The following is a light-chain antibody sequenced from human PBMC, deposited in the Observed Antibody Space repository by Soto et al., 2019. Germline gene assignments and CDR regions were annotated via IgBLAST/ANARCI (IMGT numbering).Light chain of an antibody. CDR1: SSDIGRYNY. J-gene: IGLJ1*01. Sequence: QSALTQPASVSGSPGQSITISCTGTSSDIGRYNYVPWFQQHPGKVPKLVIFEVNYRPSGVSDRFSGSKSGNTASLTITGLQAEDEADYYCTSCITANTRCVFGSGTKVTVL. CDR2: EVN. V-gene: IGLV2-14*01. CDR3: TSCITANTRCV.